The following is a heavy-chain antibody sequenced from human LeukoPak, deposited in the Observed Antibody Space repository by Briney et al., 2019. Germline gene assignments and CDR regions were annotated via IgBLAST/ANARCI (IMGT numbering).Heavy chain of an antibody. D-gene: IGHD2-2*01. CDR2: ISYDGSNI. CDR3: ARDQQVVPAATDAFDI. J-gene: IGHJ3*02. CDR1: GFTFSTYA. Sequence: PGGSLRLSCAASGFTFSTYAMHWVRQAPGKGLEWVALISYDGSNIRYADSVKGRFPISRDNSKNTLYLQMNVLRGEDTAVYYCARDQQVVPAATDAFDIWGQGTMVTVSS. V-gene: IGHV3-30-3*01.